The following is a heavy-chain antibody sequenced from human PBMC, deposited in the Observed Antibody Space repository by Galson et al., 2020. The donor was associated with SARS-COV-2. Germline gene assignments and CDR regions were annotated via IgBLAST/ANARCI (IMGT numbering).Heavy chain of an antibody. D-gene: IGHD3-3*01. CDR3: ASLYYEAWGGYYFDY. J-gene: IGHJ4*02. CDR2: IYHSGST. CDR1: GYSISSGYY. V-gene: IGHV4-38-2*02. Sequence: SETLSLTCTVSGYSISSGYYWGWIRQPPGKGLEWIGSIYHSGSTYYNPSLKSRVTISVDTSKNQFSLKLSSVTAADTAVYYCASLYYEAWGGYYFDYWGQGTLVTVSS.